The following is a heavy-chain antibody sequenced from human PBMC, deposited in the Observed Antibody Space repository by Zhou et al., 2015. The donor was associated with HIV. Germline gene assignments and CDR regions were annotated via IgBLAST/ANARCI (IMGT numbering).Heavy chain of an antibody. J-gene: IGHJ5*02. CDR2: ITPIFGTA. CDR1: GGTFTNYA. CDR3: AREEDWNHGWCDP. D-gene: IGHD1-1*01. Sequence: QVQLVQSGAEVKKPGSSVKVSCKSSGGTFTNYAFSWVRQAPGQGLEWMGGITPIFGTANYAQKFQGRVTITADESTSTAYMELSSLRSEDTAMYYCAREEDWNHGWCDPWGQGTLVTVSS. V-gene: IGHV1-69*01.